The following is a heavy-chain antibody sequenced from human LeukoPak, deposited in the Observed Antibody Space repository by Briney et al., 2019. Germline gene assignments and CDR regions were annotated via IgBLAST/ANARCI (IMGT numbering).Heavy chain of an antibody. J-gene: IGHJ4*02. V-gene: IGHV3-48*01. CDR3: TRDSPPDY. CDR1: GFIFGTYS. Sequence: GGSLRLSWAASGFIFGTYSLNWVRQAPGEGLEWVSYISSSSSTIYYADSVKGRFTISRDNAKNSLYLQMNSLRAEDTAIYYCTRDSPPDYWGQGTLVTVSS. CDR2: ISSSSSTI.